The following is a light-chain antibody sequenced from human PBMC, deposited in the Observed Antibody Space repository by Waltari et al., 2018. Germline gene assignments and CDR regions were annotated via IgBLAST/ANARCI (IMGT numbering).Light chain of an antibody. V-gene: IGKV3-20*01. Sequence: IVLTQSPGTLSLSPGERATLPCRASQSVSSSYLAWYQQKPGQAPRVLIHGASNRATGIPDRFSGSGSGTDFTLTISRLGPEDFAVYYCQQYGSSPWTFGQGTKVEIK. CDR3: QQYGSSPWT. J-gene: IGKJ1*01. CDR2: GAS. CDR1: QSVSSSY.